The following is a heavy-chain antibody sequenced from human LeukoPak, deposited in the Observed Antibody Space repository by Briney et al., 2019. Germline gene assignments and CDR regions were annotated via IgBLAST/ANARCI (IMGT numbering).Heavy chain of an antibody. CDR3: ARDVYCSGGSCFGVPTDI. J-gene: IGHJ3*02. V-gene: IGHV1-18*04. CDR2: ISAYNGNT. Sequence: ASVKVSCKVSGYTFTDYYMHWVQQAPGQGLEWMGWISAYNGNTNYAQKLQGRVTMTTDTSTSTAYMELRSLRSDDTAVYYCARDVYCSGGSCFGVPTDIWGQGTMVTVSS. CDR1: GYTFTDYY. D-gene: IGHD2-15*01.